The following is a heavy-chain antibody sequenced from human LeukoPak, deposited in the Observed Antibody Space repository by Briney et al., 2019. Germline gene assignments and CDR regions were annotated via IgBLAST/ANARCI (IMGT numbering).Heavy chain of an antibody. D-gene: IGHD3-10*01. CDR2: LYRTGVT. Sequence: SEILSLTCTVSGDSISSSNYYWGWIRQPPGKGLEWIGSLYRTGVTYYNPSLKSRVTISGDTSKNQFSLKLSSVTAADTAVYYCARLGSGSPSSWGQGTLVTVSS. V-gene: IGHV4-39*01. J-gene: IGHJ5*02. CDR3: ARLGSGSPSS. CDR1: GDSISSSNYY.